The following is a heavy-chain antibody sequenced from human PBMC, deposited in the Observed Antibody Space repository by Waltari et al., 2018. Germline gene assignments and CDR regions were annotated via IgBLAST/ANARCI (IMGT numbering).Heavy chain of an antibody. J-gene: IGHJ5*02. CDR2: FNPKKGDS. CDR3: ARDPGPIVGAPDL. V-gene: IGHV1-2*02. D-gene: IGHD1-26*01. CDR1: GYTFTDYH. Sequence: QEQLVQSGSEVTKPGASVRVSCQASGYTFTDYHLHWFRQTPGQGFEWMGWFNPKKGDSNSAEKFLGRVTMTRDTSINTVYLDLSGLRSDDTAVFFCARDPGPIVGAPDLWGQGTLVTVSS.